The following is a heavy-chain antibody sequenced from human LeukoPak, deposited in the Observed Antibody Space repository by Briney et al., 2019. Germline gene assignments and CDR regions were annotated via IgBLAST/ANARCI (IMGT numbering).Heavy chain of an antibody. CDR2: INSDGGST. D-gene: IGHD3-10*01. CDR3: ARDSGSYYNVKQREGYYYGMDV. Sequence: PGGSLRLSCAASGFTFSSYWMHWVRQAPGKGLVWVSRINSDGGSTTYADSVKGRFTISRDNAKNSLYLQMNSLRAEDTAVYYCARDSGSYYNVKQREGYYYGMDVWGQGTTVTVSS. V-gene: IGHV3-74*01. CDR1: GFTFSSYW. J-gene: IGHJ6*02.